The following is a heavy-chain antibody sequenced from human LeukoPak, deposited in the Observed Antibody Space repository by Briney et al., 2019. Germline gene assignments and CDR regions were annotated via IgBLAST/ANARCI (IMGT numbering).Heavy chain of an antibody. D-gene: IGHD5-12*01. CDR2: IYYSGST. CDR1: GGSFSGYY. J-gene: IGHJ4*02. CDR3: AREATIVATTERGFDY. Sequence: SETLSLTCAVYGGSFSGYYWSWIRQPPGKGLEWSGSIYYSGSTYYNPSLKSRVTISVDTSKNQFSLKLSSVTAADTAVYYCAREATIVATTERGFDYWGQGTLVTVSS. V-gene: IGHV4-34*01.